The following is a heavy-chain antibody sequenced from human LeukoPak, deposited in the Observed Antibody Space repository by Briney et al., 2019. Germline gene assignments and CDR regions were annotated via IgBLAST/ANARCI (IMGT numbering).Heavy chain of an antibody. V-gene: IGHV1-2*02. D-gene: IGHD3-3*01. CDR2: INPNSGGT. J-gene: IGHJ5*02. Sequence: ASVKVSCKASGYTFTGYYMHWVRQAPGQGLEWIGWINPNSGGTNYAQKFAGRATMTRDTSISTAYMELRRLRSDDTAVYYGARGPYYDFWSGYLGSDNWFDPWGQGTLVTVSS. CDR1: GYTFTGYY. CDR3: ARGPYYDFWSGYLGSDNWFDP.